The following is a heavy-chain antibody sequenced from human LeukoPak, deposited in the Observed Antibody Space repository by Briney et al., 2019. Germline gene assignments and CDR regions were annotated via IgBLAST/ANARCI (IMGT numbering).Heavy chain of an antibody. CDR1: GFTFSNYW. CDR3: ARERYSSGWYIIDP. V-gene: IGHV3-7*03. D-gene: IGHD6-19*01. J-gene: IGHJ5*02. Sequence: GGSLRLSCAASGFTFSNYWMSWVRQAPGKGLEWVANMKQDGSEKYYVDSVKGRFTISRDNAKNSLYLQMNSLRAGDTAVYYCARERYSSGWYIIDPWGQGTLVTVSS. CDR2: MKQDGSEK.